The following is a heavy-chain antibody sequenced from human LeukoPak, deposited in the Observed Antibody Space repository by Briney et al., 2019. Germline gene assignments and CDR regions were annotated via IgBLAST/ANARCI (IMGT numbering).Heavy chain of an antibody. CDR1: GFSFSAYG. V-gene: IGHV3-30*18. Sequence: GGSLRLSCAASGFSFSAYGMHWVRQAPGKGLEWVAVISYDGTNKYYGDSVKGRFTISRDRSKNTLFLQMNSLRAEDTAVYYCAKSYGDYLGYFDSWGQGTLVTVSS. CDR3: AKSYGDYLGYFDS. D-gene: IGHD4-17*01. CDR2: ISYDGTNK. J-gene: IGHJ4*02.